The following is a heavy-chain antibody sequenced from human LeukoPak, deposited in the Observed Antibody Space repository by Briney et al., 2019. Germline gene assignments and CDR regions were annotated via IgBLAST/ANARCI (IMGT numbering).Heavy chain of an antibody. CDR1: GGSISSSSYY. J-gene: IGHJ4*02. V-gene: IGHV4-61*05. CDR2: IYDRGST. Sequence: SETLSLTCTVSGGSISSSSYYWGWIRQPPGKGLEWIGNIYDRGSTKYNPSLKSRVTISVDTSKNQFSLRLSSVTAADTAVYYCAGGRTFDNWGQGTLVTVSS. CDR3: AGGRTFDN.